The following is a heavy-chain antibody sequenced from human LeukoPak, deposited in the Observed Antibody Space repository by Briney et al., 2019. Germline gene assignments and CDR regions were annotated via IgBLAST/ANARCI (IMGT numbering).Heavy chain of an antibody. CDR1: GFPFDDYG. CDR3: ARENMDSYGSGSHYDY. CDR2: INWNGGST. Sequence: GGALRLSCAASGFPFDDYGMSGARQAPGKGLEWVSGINWNGGSTGYADAVKVRFTISRDNAKNSLYLQMKSLRVEDTALYYCARENMDSYGSGSHYDYWGQGTLVTVSS. J-gene: IGHJ4*02. D-gene: IGHD3-10*01. V-gene: IGHV3-20*04.